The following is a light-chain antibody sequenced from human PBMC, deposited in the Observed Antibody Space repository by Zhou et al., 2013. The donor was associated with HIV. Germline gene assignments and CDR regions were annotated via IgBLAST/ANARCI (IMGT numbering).Light chain of an antibody. CDR1: QSISSW. J-gene: IGKJ2*02. CDR3: QFYGGSCT. V-gene: IGKV1-5*03. Sequence: DIQMTQSPSTLSASVGDRVTITCRASQSISSWLAWYQQKPGKAPKLLIYKASSLESGSHQGSAAVGLGQTSLSPSADWSLKYFALYWCQFYGGSCTFGLGTKLQIK. CDR2: KAS.